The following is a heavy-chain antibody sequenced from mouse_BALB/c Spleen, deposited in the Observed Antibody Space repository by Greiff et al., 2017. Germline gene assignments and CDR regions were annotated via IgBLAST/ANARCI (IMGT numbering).Heavy chain of an antibody. J-gene: IGHJ3*01. CDR2: IWSGGST. Sequence: VQGVESGPGLVQPSQSLSITCTVSGFSLTSYGVHWVRQSPGKGLEWLGVIWSGGSTDYNAAFISRLSISKDNSKSQVFFKMNSLQANDTAIYYCARGPYGNYGWFAYWGQGTLVTVSA. CDR3: ARGPYGNYGWFAY. V-gene: IGHV2-2*02. CDR1: GFSLTSYG. D-gene: IGHD2-1*01.